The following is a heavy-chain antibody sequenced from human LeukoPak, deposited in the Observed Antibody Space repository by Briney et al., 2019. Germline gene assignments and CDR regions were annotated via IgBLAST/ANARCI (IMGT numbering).Heavy chain of an antibody. CDR1: GFTFSSYA. Sequence: GGSLRLSCAASGFTFSSYAMHWVRQGPGKGLEWVAVISYDGSNKYYADSVKGRFTISRDNSKNTLYLQMNSLRAEDTAVYYCARVQETNWFDPWGQGTLVTVSS. J-gene: IGHJ5*02. CDR3: ARVQETNWFDP. V-gene: IGHV3-30*04. CDR2: ISYDGSNK.